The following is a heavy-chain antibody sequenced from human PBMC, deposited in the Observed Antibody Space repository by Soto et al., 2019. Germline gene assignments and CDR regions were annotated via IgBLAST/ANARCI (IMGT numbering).Heavy chain of an antibody. CDR3: AKDHQTYYDYIWGSPYFDY. Sequence: PGGSVRLSCAASGFTVSSYAMSWVRQAPGKGLEWVSAISGSGGSTYYADSVKGRFTISRDNSKNTLYLQMNSLRAEDTAVYYCAKDHQTYYDYIWGSPYFDYWGQGTLVTVSS. CDR1: GFTVSSYA. CDR2: ISGSGGST. V-gene: IGHV3-23*01. D-gene: IGHD3-16*01. J-gene: IGHJ4*02.